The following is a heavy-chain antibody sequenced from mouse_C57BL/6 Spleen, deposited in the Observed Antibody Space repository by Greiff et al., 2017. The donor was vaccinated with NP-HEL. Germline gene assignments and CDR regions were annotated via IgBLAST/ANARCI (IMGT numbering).Heavy chain of an antibody. CDR2: IDPNSGGT. CDR3: ARWDTVVDYYAMDY. D-gene: IGHD1-1*01. CDR1: GYTFTSYW. J-gene: IGHJ4*01. V-gene: IGHV1-72*01. Sequence: QVQLQQPGAELVKPGASVKLSCKASGYTFTSYWMHWVKQRPGRGLEWIGRIDPNSGGTKYNEKFKSKATLTVDKPSSTADMQLSSLTSEDSAVYYCARWDTVVDYYAMDYWGQGTSVTVSS.